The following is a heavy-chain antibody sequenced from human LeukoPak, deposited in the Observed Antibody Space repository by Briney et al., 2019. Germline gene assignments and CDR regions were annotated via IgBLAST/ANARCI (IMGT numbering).Heavy chain of an antibody. CDR3: ARVGVVSPYYYGMDV. V-gene: IGHV3-21*01. Sequence: GGSLRLSCAASGFTFSSYSMNWVRQAPGKGLEWVSSISSSSSYIYYADSVKGRFTISRDNAKNSLYLQMNSLRAEVTAVYYCARVGVVSPYYYGMDVWGQGTTVTVSS. D-gene: IGHD3-3*01. CDR1: GFTFSSYS. CDR2: ISSSSSYI. J-gene: IGHJ6*02.